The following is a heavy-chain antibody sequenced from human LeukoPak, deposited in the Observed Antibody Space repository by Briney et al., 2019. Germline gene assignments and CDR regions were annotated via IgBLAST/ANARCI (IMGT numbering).Heavy chain of an antibody. V-gene: IGHV4-59*01. D-gene: IGHD6-19*01. J-gene: IGHJ4*02. CDR2: IYYSGST. Sequence: NPSETLSLTCTVSGGSISSYYWSWIRQPPGKGLEWIGYIYYSGSTNYNPSLKSRVTISVDTSKNQFSLKLSSVTAADTAVYYCARVYSSGWQYIDYWGQGTLVTVSS. CDR1: GGSISSYY. CDR3: ARVYSSGWQYIDY.